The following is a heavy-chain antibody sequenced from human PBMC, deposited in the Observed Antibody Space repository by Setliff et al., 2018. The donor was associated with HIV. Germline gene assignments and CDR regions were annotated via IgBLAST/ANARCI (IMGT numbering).Heavy chain of an antibody. Sequence: GASVKVSCKASGYSFINYGINWVRQAPGQGLEWMGIITPSDSYTVYAQKFQGRVTMTRNTSISTAYMELSRLRSDDTAVYYCARGVVPAAIGDKNWFDPWGQGTLVTVSS. CDR2: ITPSDSYT. CDR3: ARGVVPAAIGDKNWFDP. CDR1: GYSFINYG. J-gene: IGHJ5*02. D-gene: IGHD2-2*01. V-gene: IGHV1-8*02.